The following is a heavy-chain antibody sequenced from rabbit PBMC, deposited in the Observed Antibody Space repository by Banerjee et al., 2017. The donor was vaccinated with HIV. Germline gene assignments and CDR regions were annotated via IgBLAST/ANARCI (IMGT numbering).Heavy chain of an antibody. CDR3: VRFRDANFSGDL. V-gene: IGHV1S40*01. CDR2: IYPDSSGTT. CDR1: GFSFSSSYY. J-gene: IGHJ4*01. D-gene: IGHD1-1*01. Sequence: QSLEESGGDLVKPGASLTLTCTASGFSFSSSYYMCWVRQAPGKGLEWIACIYPDSSGTTYYASWAKGRFTISKTSSTTVTLQMTSLTAADTATYFCVRFRDANFSGDLWGPGTLVTVS.